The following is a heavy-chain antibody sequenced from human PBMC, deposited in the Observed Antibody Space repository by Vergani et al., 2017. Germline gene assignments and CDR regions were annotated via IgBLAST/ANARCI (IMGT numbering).Heavy chain of an antibody. V-gene: IGHV3-30*18. CDR3: AKAEGVDSSGYYPTYFDY. J-gene: IGHJ4*02. CDR1: GFTFSTYG. Sequence: VQLVESGGGLVKPGGSLRLSCAASGFTFSTYGMHWVRQAPGKGLEWVAVVSYDGSNKYYADSVKGRFTISRDNAKNTLYLQMNSLRAEDTAVYYCAKAEGVDSSGYYPTYFDYWGQGTLVTVSS. CDR2: VSYDGSNK. D-gene: IGHD3-22*01.